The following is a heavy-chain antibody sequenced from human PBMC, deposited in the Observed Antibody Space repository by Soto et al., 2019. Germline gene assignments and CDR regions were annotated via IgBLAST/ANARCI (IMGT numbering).Heavy chain of an antibody. CDR1: GFTFSSYS. Sequence: GGSLRLSCAVSGFTFSSYSMTWVRQAPGKGLEWVAHITASGGTTYYADSVKGRFTISRDTSRNTLYLQMNSLRAEDTALYYCAKCMQAYWNYDAHHIWGQGTMVTVSS. D-gene: IGHD1-7*01. CDR3: AKCMQAYWNYDAHHI. J-gene: IGHJ3*02. V-gene: IGHV3-23*01. CDR2: ITASGGTT.